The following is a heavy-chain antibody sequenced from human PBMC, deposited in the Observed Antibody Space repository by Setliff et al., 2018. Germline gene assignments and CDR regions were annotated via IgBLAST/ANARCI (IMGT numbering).Heavy chain of an antibody. CDR1: GYTFTNYD. V-gene: IGHV1-18*01. CDR2: ISPNNGDI. CDR3: ARSPPNRGVGQGHYMDV. Sequence: SSVQVSCKASGYTFTNYDINWVRQATGQGLEWIGWISPNNGDIKYAQKLQDRVTMTIYTSTRTAYVGVRSLRSDDTAVYYCARSPPNRGVGQGHYMDVWGKGTTVTVSS. J-gene: IGHJ6*03. D-gene: IGHD1-26*01.